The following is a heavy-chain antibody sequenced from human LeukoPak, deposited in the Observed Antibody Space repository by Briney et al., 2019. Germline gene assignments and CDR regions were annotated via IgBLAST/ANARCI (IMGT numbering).Heavy chain of an antibody. CDR2: ISSSSSYI. V-gene: IGHV3-21*01. CDR3: ARDWVGYYYDSASGFDY. Sequence: PGGSLRLSCAASGFTFSSYSMNWVRQAPGKGLEWVSSISSSSSYIYYADSVKGRFTISRDNAKNSLYLQMNSLRAEDTAVYYCARDWVGYYYDSASGFDYWGQGTLVTVSS. CDR1: GFTFSSYS. J-gene: IGHJ4*02. D-gene: IGHD3-22*01.